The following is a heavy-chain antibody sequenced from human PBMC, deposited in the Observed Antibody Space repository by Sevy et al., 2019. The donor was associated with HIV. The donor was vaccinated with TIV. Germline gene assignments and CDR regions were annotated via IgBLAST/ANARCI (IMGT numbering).Heavy chain of an antibody. Sequence: SETLSLTCAVYGGSFSGYYWSWIRQPPGKGLEWTGEINHSGSTNYNPSLKSRVTISVDTSKNQFSLKLSSVTAADTAVYYCARGGQWQWLVRRETWGWFDPWGQGTLVTVSS. CDR3: ARGGQWQWLVRRETWGWFDP. D-gene: IGHD6-19*01. CDR1: GGSFSGYY. V-gene: IGHV4-34*01. J-gene: IGHJ5*02. CDR2: INHSGST.